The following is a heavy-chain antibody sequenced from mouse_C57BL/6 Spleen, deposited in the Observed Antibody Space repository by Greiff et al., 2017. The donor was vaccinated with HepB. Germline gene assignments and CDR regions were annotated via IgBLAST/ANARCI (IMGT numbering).Heavy chain of an antibody. J-gene: IGHJ2*01. Sequence: QVQLQQPGAELVRPGSSVKLSCKASGYTFTSYWMHWVKQRPIQGLEWIGNIDPSDSETHYNQKFKDKATLTVDKSSSPAYMQLSSLTSEDSAVYYCARMGANWGFDYWGQGTTLTVSS. CDR3: ARMGANWGFDY. V-gene: IGHV1-52*01. CDR1: GYTFTSYW. D-gene: IGHD4-1*01. CDR2: IDPSDSET.